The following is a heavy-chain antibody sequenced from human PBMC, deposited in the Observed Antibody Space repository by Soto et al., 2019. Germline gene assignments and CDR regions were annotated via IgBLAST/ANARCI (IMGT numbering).Heavy chain of an antibody. CDR2: LNTDGTTA. Sequence: GGSLRLSXAASGFTFSRYWMHWVRQAPGKGLMWVSRLNTDGTTAAYADSVKGRFTISRDNAKNTLYLLMNSLSAEDTAVYYCAREAMATSTFDYWGQGTLVTVSS. D-gene: IGHD5-12*01. J-gene: IGHJ4*02. CDR3: AREAMATSTFDY. CDR1: GFTFSRYW. V-gene: IGHV3-74*01.